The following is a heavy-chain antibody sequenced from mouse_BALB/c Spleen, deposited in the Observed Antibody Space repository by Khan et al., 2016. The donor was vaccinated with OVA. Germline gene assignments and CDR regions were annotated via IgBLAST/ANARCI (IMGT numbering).Heavy chain of an antibody. CDR1: GYTFTDYY. V-gene: IGHV1-77*01. CDR2: IYPGNGNT. Sequence: VQLQESGAELARPGASVKLSCKASGYTFTDYYINWVKQRTGQGLEWIGDIYPGNGNTYYNENFKGKATLTADKSSSTAFMHLSSLTSEDLAVDFCTRSGIGSFAFWGQGTLVTVSA. J-gene: IGHJ3*01. CDR3: TRSGIGSFAF. D-gene: IGHD2-14*01.